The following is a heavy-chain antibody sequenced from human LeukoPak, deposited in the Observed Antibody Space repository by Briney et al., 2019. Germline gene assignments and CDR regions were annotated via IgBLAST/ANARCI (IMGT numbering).Heavy chain of an antibody. CDR3: ARDEGVGERGAY. D-gene: IGHD3-16*01. Sequence: ASVKVSCKASGFTFSSYGINWVRQAPGQGLEWMGWISAYNGDTNYAQKLQDRVTMTTDTSTSTAYMELRSLRSDDTAMYYCARDEGVGERGAYWGQGTLVTVSS. CDR1: GFTFSSYG. V-gene: IGHV1-18*01. J-gene: IGHJ4*02. CDR2: ISAYNGDT.